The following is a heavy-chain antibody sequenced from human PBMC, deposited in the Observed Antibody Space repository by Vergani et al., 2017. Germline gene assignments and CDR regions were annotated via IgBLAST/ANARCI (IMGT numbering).Heavy chain of an antibody. CDR1: GYTFTGYY. CDR3: ARDQNWNFPRGDY. CDR2: INPNRGGP. V-gene: IGHV1-2*02. J-gene: IGHJ4*02. Sequence: QVQLVQSGAEVKKPGASVKVSCKASGYTFTGYYMHWVRQAPGQGLEWMGWINPNRGGPNYAQKCQGRVTMTRDTSISTAYMELSRLRSDDTAVYYCARDQNWNFPRGDYWGQGTLVTVSS. D-gene: IGHD1-7*01.